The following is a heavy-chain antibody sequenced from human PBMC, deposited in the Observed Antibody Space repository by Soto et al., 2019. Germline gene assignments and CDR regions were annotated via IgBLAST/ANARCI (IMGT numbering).Heavy chain of an antibody. V-gene: IGHV6-1*01. CDR3: TGQSVAGAIDY. Sequence: QTLSLTCAISGDSVSTNSGAWNLIRQSPSRGLEWLGRTYYRSKWYNGYAVSVKSRITINPDTSKNQFSLQLSSVTPEDTAVYYCTGQSVAGAIDYWGQGTPVTVSS. CDR1: GDSVSTNSGA. J-gene: IGHJ4*02. D-gene: IGHD6-19*01. CDR2: TYYRSKWYN.